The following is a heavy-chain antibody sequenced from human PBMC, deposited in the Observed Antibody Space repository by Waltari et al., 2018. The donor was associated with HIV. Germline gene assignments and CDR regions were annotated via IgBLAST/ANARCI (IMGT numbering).Heavy chain of an antibody. CDR1: GFILSSYV. Sequence: QVQLVESGGGVVQPGKSLRLSCATSGFILSSYVLQWVRQAPGEGQACVAVISHVRTDKYYADSLKARLTISRANTKNMVYLKMKRMTIEYTAVDSCARDLLSAGTYSGYHYGMDSWGQGTTAPV. V-gene: IGHV3-30*01. CDR3: ARDLLSAGTYSGYHYGMDS. J-gene: IGHJ6*02. D-gene: IGHD1-26*01. CDR2: ISHVRTDK.